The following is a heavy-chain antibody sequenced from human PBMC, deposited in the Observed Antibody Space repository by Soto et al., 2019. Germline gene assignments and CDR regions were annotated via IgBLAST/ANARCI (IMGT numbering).Heavy chain of an antibody. D-gene: IGHD6-13*01. CDR1: GLTVSGYS. CDR2: ISGSGANT. Sequence: EVQLLESGGGLVQPGGSLGLSCAASGLTVSGYSMSWVRQAPGKGLEWGSGISGSGANTYYVGSVKGRFTISRDSSKDTWHLQMNSLRAEDTAVYYCAKAYSQTAGFSPYTKWLAPWGEGTLVTVSS. CDR3: AKAYSQTAGFSPYTKWLAP. V-gene: IGHV3-23*01. J-gene: IGHJ5*02.